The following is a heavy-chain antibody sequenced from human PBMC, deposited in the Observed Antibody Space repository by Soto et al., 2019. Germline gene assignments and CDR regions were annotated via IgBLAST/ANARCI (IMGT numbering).Heavy chain of an antibody. V-gene: IGHV4-30-4*01. J-gene: IGHJ6*02. CDR3: ARSQSTVTYRYYYYGMDV. CDR1: GGSISSGDYY. Sequence: PSETLSLTCTVSGGSISSGDYYWSWIRQPPGKGLEWIGYIYYSGSTYYNPSLKSRVTISVDTSKNQFSLKLSSVTAADTAVYYCARSQSTVTYRYYYYGMDVWGQGTTVTVS. CDR2: IYYSGST. D-gene: IGHD4-17*01.